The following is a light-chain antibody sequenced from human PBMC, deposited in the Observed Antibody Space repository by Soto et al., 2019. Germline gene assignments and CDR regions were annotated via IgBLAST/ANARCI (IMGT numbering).Light chain of an antibody. J-gene: IGKJ4*01. CDR3: QQYYSTRLT. Sequence: DIVMTQSPDSLAVSLGERATINCKSSQSVLYSSNNKNYLAWYQQKPGQPPKLLIYWASTRESGVPDRFSGSGSGPDFTLTISSLQAADVAVYYCQQYYSTRLTFGGGTKVEIK. CDR2: WAS. CDR1: QSVLYSSNNKNY. V-gene: IGKV4-1*01.